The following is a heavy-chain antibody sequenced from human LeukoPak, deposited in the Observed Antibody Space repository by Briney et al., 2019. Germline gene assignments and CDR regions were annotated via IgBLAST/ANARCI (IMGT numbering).Heavy chain of an antibody. CDR3: ARGRVEDSSGWYSYYFDY. D-gene: IGHD6-19*01. V-gene: IGHV4-59*11. Sequence: SETLSLTCTVSGESISGLYWNWIRQPPGKGLEWIGYIYYSGSTNYNPSLKSRVTISVDRSKNQFSLKLSSVTAADTAVYYCARGRVEDSSGWYSYYFDYWGQGTLVTVSS. J-gene: IGHJ4*02. CDR1: GESISGLY. CDR2: IYYSGST.